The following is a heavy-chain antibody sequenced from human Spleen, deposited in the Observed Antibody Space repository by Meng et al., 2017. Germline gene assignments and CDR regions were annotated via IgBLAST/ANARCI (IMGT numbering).Heavy chain of an antibody. D-gene: IGHD5-18*01. J-gene: IGHJ4*02. Sequence: SEPLSLPCTVSGGSISSTGYYWGWIRQPPGKGLEWIASIYYGGSAYHNPSLKSRVTRSVDTTKNQFDLMLSSVTAADTDVYYSASVKGYSYGGVDYWGQGTLVTVSS. CDR1: GGSISSTGYY. V-gene: IGHV4-39*06. CDR2: IYYGGSA. CDR3: ASVKGYSYGGVDY.